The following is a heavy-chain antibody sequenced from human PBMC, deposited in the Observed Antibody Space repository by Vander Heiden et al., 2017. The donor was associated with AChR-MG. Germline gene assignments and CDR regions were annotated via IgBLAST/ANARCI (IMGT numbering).Heavy chain of an antibody. D-gene: IGHD6-19*01. V-gene: IGHV4-39*01. CDR2: IYYSGST. Sequence: QLQLQESGPGLVKPSETLSLTCTVSGGSISSSSYYWGWIRQPPGKGLEWIGSIYYSGSTYYNPSLKSRVTISVDTSKNQFSLKLSSVTAADTAVYYCARRGGWYGKIDYWGQGTLVTVSS. CDR3: ARRGGWYGKIDY. CDR1: GGSISSSSYY. J-gene: IGHJ4*02.